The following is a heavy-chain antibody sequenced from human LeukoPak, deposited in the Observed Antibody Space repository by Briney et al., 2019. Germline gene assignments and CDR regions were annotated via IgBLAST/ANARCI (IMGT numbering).Heavy chain of an antibody. V-gene: IGHV3-74*01. Sequence: PGGSLRLSCAASGFTFSSYWMHWVRQAPGKGLVWVSRINSDGSSTSYADSVKGRFTISRDNAKNTLYLQMNSLRAEDTAVYYCARARPLTPNPDYWGRGTLVTVSS. CDR3: ARARPLTPNPDY. CDR1: GFTFSSYW. CDR2: INSDGSST. J-gene: IGHJ4*02.